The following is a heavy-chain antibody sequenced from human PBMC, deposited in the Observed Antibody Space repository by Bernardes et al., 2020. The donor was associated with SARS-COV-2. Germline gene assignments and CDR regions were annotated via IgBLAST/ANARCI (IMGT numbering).Heavy chain of an antibody. D-gene: IGHD4-4*01. J-gene: IGHJ4*02. Sequence: GGSLRLSCAASGFTFSALAMSWVRQAPGKGLEWVSAISASGGSTYYADPVKGRFSISRDNSENTLFLQMNTLRAEDTAVYYCAKSLHHEYSSYGRGHEFDSWGQGTLVTVSS. V-gene: IGHV3-23*01. CDR1: GFTFSALA. CDR2: ISASGGST. CDR3: AKSLHHEYSSYGRGHEFDS.